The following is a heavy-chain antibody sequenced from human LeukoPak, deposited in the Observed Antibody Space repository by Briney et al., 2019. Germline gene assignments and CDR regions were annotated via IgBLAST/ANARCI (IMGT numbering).Heavy chain of an antibody. CDR2: IYYSGST. J-gene: IGHJ4*02. V-gene: IGHV4-39*01. CDR1: GGSISSSSYY. D-gene: IGHD6-19*01. Sequence: PSETLSLTCTVSGGSISSSSYYWGWIRQPPGKGLEWIGSIYYSGSTYYNPSLKSRVTISVDTSKNQFSLKLSPVTAADTAVYYCASGSRVAGMIFDYWGQGTLVTVSS. CDR3: ASGSRVAGMIFDY.